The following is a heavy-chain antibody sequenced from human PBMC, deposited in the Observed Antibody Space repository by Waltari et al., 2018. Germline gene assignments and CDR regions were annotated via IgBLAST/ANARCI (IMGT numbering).Heavy chain of an antibody. V-gene: IGHV3-74*01. Sequence: EVQLVESGGGLVQPGGSLRLSCAASGFTFSSYWMPWVRQAPGKGLVWVSRINRDGSSTSYADSVKGRFTISRDNAKNTLYLQMNSLRVEDTAVYYCARVPADASGYSYYFDYWGQGTLVTVSS. CDR3: ARVPADASGYSYYFDY. CDR2: INRDGSST. CDR1: GFTFSSYW. J-gene: IGHJ4*02. D-gene: IGHD2-15*01.